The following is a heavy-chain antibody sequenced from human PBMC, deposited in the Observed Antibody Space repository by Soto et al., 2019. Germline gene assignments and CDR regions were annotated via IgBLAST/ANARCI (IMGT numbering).Heavy chain of an antibody. CDR2: IIPIFGTA. J-gene: IGHJ6*02. V-gene: IGHV1-69*13. D-gene: IGHD3-3*01. Sequence: GASVKVSCKASGGTFSSYAISWVRQAPGQGLEWMGGIIPIFGTANYAQKFQGRVTITADESTSTAYMELSSLRSEDTAVYYCARRRVGNAKIFGVVTRHYYYYYGMDVWGQGTTVTVSS. CDR1: GGTFSSYA. CDR3: ARRRVGNAKIFGVVTRHYYYYYGMDV.